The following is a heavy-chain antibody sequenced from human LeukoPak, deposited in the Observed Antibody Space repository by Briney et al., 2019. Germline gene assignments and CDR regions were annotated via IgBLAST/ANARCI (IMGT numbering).Heavy chain of an antibody. V-gene: IGHV1-2*02. CDR3: ARDPSNSGYDYLYYFDY. D-gene: IGHD5-12*01. CDR2: INPDNGGT. Sequence: ASVKVSCKASGYTFTGYYVHWVRQAPGQGLEWMGWINPDNGGTNYAQKFQGRVTMTRDMSISTAYMELSRLRSDDTAVYYCARDPSNSGYDYLYYFDYWGQGTLVTVSS. J-gene: IGHJ4*02. CDR1: GYTFTGYY.